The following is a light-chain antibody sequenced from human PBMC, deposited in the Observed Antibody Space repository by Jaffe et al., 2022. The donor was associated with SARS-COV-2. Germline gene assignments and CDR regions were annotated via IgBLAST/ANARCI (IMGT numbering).Light chain of an antibody. CDR3: QQYYSFPPT. J-gene: IGKJ4*01. Sequence: DIVMTQSPDSLAVSLDERATISCKSSQSVLYSSNNKNYLAWYQQKPRQPPKLLIYWASTRESGVPDRFGGSGSGTDFTLTISSLQAEDVAVYYCQQYYSFPPTFGGGTRVEIK. V-gene: IGKV4-1*01. CDR1: QSVLYSSNNKNY. CDR2: WAS.